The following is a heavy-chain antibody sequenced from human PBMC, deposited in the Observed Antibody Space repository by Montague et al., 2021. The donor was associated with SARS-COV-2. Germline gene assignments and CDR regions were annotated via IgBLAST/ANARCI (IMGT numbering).Heavy chain of an antibody. D-gene: IGHD3-10*01. J-gene: IGHJ6*02. CDR3: ARDDIVLQGVTKGMDV. CDR2: MYCSGST. V-gene: IGHV4-39*07. Sequence: SETLSLTCTVSGGFISSSNYYWGWIRQPPGKGLEWIGNMYCSGSTYYNPSLKSRVTISIDTSKNQFSLKLSSVTAADTAVYYCARDDIVLQGVTKGMDVWGQGTTVTVSS. CDR1: GGFISSSNYY.